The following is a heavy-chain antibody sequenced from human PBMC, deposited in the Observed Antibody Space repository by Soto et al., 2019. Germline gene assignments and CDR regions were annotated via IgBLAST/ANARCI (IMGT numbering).Heavy chain of an antibody. Sequence: GGSLRLSCAASGFTFSSYWMHWVRQAPGKGLVWVSGISWASESIDYADSVRGRFTVSRDNAKNSLYLQMDSLRAADTAFYYCVKDAGNTGAQHFDYWGQGTPVTVPQ. CDR3: VKDAGNTGAQHFDY. CDR1: GFTFSSYW. J-gene: IGHJ4*02. D-gene: IGHD1-26*01. V-gene: IGHV3-9*01. CDR2: ISWASESI.